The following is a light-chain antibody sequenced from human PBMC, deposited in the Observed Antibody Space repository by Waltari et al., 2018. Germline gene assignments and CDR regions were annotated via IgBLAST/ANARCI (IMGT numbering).Light chain of an antibody. CDR3: QQYNNWPPLT. CDR2: GAS. CDR1: QSVSSN. J-gene: IGKJ4*01. Sequence: RASQSVSSNLARYQQKPGQSPRLLIYGASTRATGIPARFSGSGSGTEFTLTISSLQSEDFAVYYCQQYNNWPPLTFGGGTKVEIK. V-gene: IGKV3-15*01.